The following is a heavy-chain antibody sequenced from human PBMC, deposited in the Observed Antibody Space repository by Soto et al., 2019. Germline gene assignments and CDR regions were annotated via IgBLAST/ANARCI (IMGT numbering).Heavy chain of an antibody. CDR1: GGTFSSYA. CDR2: IIPIFGTA. V-gene: IGHV1-69*01. D-gene: IGHD6-13*01. J-gene: IGHJ4*02. Sequence: QVQLVQSGAEVKKPGSSVKVSCKASGGTFSSYAISWVRQAPGQGLEWMGGIIPIFGTANYAQKLQGRVTITADESTSTAYMELSSRRSEDTDVYYCARVHVDRAAAGIYVYWGQGTLVTVSS. CDR3: ARVHVDRAAAGIYVY.